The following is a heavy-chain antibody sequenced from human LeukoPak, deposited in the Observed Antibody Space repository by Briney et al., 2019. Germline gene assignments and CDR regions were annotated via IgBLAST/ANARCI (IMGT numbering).Heavy chain of an antibody. J-gene: IGHJ6*02. CDR1: GFTFSSYG. Sequence: GRSLRLSCAASGFTFSSYGMHWVRQAPGKGLEGVAVISYDGSNKYYADSVKGRFTIYRDNSKKTLYLQMNSLRAEDTAVYYCAKAVMGSSWYADYYYYGMDVWGQGTTVTVSS. CDR2: ISYDGSNK. D-gene: IGHD6-13*01. CDR3: AKAVMGSSWYADYYYYGMDV. V-gene: IGHV3-30*18.